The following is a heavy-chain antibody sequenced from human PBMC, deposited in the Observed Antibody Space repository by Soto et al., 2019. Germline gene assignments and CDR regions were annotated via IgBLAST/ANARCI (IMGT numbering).Heavy chain of an antibody. Sequence: QVQLVQSGAEVKKPGSSVKVSCKASGGTFSSYTISWVRQAPGQGLEWMGRIIPILGIANYAQKFQGRVTITADKSTSTDYMELSTLRSEGTAVYYCARYNSQWPHWFDPLGQGTLVTVSS. V-gene: IGHV1-69*02. CDR3: ARYNSQWPHWFDP. D-gene: IGHD1-1*01. CDR1: GGTFSSYT. CDR2: IIPILGIA. J-gene: IGHJ5*02.